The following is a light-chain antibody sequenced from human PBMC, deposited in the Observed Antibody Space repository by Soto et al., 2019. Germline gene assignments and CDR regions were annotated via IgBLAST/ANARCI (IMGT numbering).Light chain of an antibody. CDR3: KHYGCSPPLS. V-gene: IGKV3-20*01. CDR1: QSVTSSY. CDR2: GAS. Sequence: EIESTQSPGTMSFSPGERATLSCRTSQSVTSSYLAWYQQKPGQAPRLLIYGASSRATGIPDWFSGSGSGTDFTLTISSLEADDFAVYYCKHYGCSPPLSFGGGTKVDI. J-gene: IGKJ4*01.